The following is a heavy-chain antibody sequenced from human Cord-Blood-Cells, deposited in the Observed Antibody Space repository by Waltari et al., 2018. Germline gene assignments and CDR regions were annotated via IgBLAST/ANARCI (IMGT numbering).Heavy chain of an antibody. Sequence: QVQLVQSGAEGTKPGSSVTVSCKASGGTFCSFALRWVLPAPGQGLEWVGRIIPILGIANNAQKFQGRVTITADKSTSTAYMELSSLRSEDTAVYYCARVGEKSGYDDAFDSWGQGTMVTVSS. V-gene: IGHV1-69*09. CDR1: GGTFCSFA. CDR3: ARVGEKSGYDDAFDS. J-gene: IGHJ3*02. D-gene: IGHD5-12*01. CDR2: IIPILGIA.